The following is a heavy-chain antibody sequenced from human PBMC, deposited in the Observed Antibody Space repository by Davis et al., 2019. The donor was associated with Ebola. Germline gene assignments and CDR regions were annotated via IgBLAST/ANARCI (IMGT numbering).Heavy chain of an antibody. V-gene: IGHV1-18*04. J-gene: IGHJ4*02. CDR1: GYTFTTYG. CDR2: ISAYTGNT. CDR3: ARGPGDYGHYFDY. D-gene: IGHD4-17*01. Sequence: ASVKVSCKASGYTFTTYGISWVRQAPGQRLEWMAWISAYTGNTDYALKLQGRVTMTTDTSTSTAYMELRSLISDDTAVYYCARGPGDYGHYFDYWGQGTLVTVSS.